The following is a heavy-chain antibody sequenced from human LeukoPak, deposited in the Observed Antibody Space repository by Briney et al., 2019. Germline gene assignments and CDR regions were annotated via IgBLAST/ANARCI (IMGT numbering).Heavy chain of an antibody. Sequence: GASVKVSCKASGYTFTSYYMHWVRQAPGQGLEWMGIINPSGGSTSYAQKFQGRVTMTRDTSTSTVYMELSSLRSEDTAVYYCARVPADGATTKPFDYWGQGTLVTVSS. CDR3: ARVPADGATTKPFDY. D-gene: IGHD1-26*01. CDR2: INPSGGST. CDR1: GYTFTSYY. V-gene: IGHV1-46*01. J-gene: IGHJ4*02.